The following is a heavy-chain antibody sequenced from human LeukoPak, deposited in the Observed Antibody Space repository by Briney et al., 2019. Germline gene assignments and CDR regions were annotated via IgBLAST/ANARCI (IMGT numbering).Heavy chain of an antibody. V-gene: IGHV4-34*01. CDR2: INHSGST. CDR3: ARQVLLWFGQPDNYFDY. J-gene: IGHJ4*02. D-gene: IGHD3-10*01. Sequence: SETLSLTCAVYGGSFSGYYWSWIRQPPGKGLEWIGEINHSGSTNYNPSLKSRVTISVDTSKNQFSLKLSSVTAADTAVYYCARQVLLWFGQPDNYFDYWGQGTLVTVSS. CDR1: GGSFSGYY.